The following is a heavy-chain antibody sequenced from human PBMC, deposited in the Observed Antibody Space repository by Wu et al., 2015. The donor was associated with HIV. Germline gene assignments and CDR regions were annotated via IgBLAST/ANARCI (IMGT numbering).Heavy chain of an antibody. CDR1: GYTFTSYG. CDR2: ISAYNGNT. Sequence: QVQLVQSGAEVKKPGASVKVSCKASGYTFTSYGISWVRQAPGQGLEWMGWISAYNGNTNYAQKLQGRVTMTTDTSTSTAYMELRSLRSDDTAVYYCARDHRAFKVVTATDYYFDYWGQGTLVTVSS. CDR3: ARDHRAFKVVTATDYYFDY. J-gene: IGHJ4*02. D-gene: IGHD2-21*02. V-gene: IGHV1-18*01.